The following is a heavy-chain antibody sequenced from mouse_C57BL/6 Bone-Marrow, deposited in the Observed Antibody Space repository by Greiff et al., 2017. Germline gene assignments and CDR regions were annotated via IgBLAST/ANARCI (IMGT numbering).Heavy chain of an antibody. CDR3: ARAPITTVAYWYFDV. CDR1: GYSITSGYD. J-gene: IGHJ1*03. V-gene: IGHV3-1*01. D-gene: IGHD1-1*01. CDR2: ISYSGST. Sequence: VQLKESGPGMVKPSQSLSLTCTVTGYSITSGYDWHCLRHFPGNKLEWMGYISYSGSTNYTPSLKSRISITHDTSKNHFFLKLNAVTTEDTATYYCARAPITTVAYWYFDVWGTGTTVTVSS.